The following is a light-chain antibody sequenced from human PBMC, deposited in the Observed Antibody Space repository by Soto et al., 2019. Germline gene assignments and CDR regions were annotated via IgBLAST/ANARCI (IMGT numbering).Light chain of an antibody. J-gene: IGKJ1*01. Sequence: DIPMTQSPSSLSASVGDRVTITCRASQYIGTFLNWYQQKPGKAPTLLIYGASNLQNGVPSRFSGSGSGTHFTLAISSLQPEDSATYHCQQTYSYWTFGQGTNVEIK. CDR1: QYIGTF. CDR2: GAS. CDR3: QQTYSYWT. V-gene: IGKV1-39*01.